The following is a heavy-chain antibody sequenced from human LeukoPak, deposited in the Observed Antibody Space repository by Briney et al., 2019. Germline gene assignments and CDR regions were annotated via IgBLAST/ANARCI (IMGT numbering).Heavy chain of an antibody. J-gene: IGHJ5*02. CDR3: AKETPNTGWFDP. Sequence: ASVKVSCKASGYTFTTNYIHWVRQAPGQGLEWIGVINPSGDGTSYPQKFQGRVTLARDTSTSTIYMELSSLRPEDTAIYYCAKETPNTGWFDPWGQGTLVTVSS. CDR1: GYTFTTNY. D-gene: IGHD1-14*01. V-gene: IGHV1-46*01. CDR2: INPSGDGT.